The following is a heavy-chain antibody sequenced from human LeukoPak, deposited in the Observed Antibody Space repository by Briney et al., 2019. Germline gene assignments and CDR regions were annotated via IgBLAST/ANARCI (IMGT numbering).Heavy chain of an antibody. V-gene: IGHV4-59*12. Sequence: SETLSLTCTVSGGSISSYYWNWIRQPPGKGLEWIGYIYYSGRTNYNPSLKSRVTISVDTSKNQFSLKLSSITAADTAVYYCARDAKYYYGSRTYFFFEYWGQGTLLTVSS. CDR3: ARDAKYYYGSRTYFFFEY. J-gene: IGHJ4*02. D-gene: IGHD3-10*01. CDR1: GGSISSYY. CDR2: IYYSGRT.